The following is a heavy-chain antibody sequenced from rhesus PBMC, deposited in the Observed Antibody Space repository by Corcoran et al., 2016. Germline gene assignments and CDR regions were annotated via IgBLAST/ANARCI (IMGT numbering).Heavy chain of an antibody. CDR2: IYGGSGST. CDR3: ASRYCSGGVCYADSLDV. J-gene: IGHJ5-2*02. CDR1: GATTSSNY. V-gene: IGHV4-147*01. Sequence: QVQLQESGPGLVKPSETLPLTCAVSGATTSSNYWRRIRQPPGEGLEWIGSIYGGSGSTSDNPALQIRVSISTATSKNQFSLQLSSVTAADTAVYSCASRYCSGGVCYADSLDVWGRGVLVTVSS. D-gene: IGHD2-8*01.